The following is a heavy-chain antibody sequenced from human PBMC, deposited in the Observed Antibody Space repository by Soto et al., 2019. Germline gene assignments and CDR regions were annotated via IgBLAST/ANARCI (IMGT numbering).Heavy chain of an antibody. D-gene: IGHD6-13*01. J-gene: IGHJ6*02. CDR1: GYTFTAYT. CDR2: LNVANGNT. V-gene: IGHV1-3*01. Sequence: GASVKVSCKASGYTFTAYTMHWVRQAPGQRLEWMGWLNVANGNTKYSQKFQGRVTITRDTSASTAYMELSSLRSEDTAVYYCARDLTSAAGNYYYGMDVWGQGTTVTVSS. CDR3: ARDLTSAAGNYYYGMDV.